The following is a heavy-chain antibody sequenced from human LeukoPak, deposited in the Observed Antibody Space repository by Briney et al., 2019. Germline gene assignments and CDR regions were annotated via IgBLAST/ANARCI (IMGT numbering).Heavy chain of an antibody. V-gene: IGHV3-53*01. J-gene: IGHJ4*02. CDR2: FYRGDST. D-gene: IGHD2-15*01. CDR3: AREVVSSPSYFDS. CDR1: GFTVSSSY. Sequence: GGSLRLSCAASGFTVSSSYMYWVRQAPGKGLEWVSFFYRGDSTYYAESVRGRFTISRDNSKNTLYLLMNNLIPEDTAVYYCAREVVSSPSYFDSWGQGTLVTVSS.